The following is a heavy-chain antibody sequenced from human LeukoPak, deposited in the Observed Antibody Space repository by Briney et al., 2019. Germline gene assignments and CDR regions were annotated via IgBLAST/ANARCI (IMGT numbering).Heavy chain of an antibody. V-gene: IGHV1-8*01. CDR2: MNPNSGNT. CDR1: GYTFTTYG. D-gene: IGHD3-10*01. Sequence: GASVKVSCKASGYTFTTYGISWVRQATGQGLEWMGWMNPNSGNTGYAQKFQGRVTMTRNTSISTAYMELSSLRSEDTAVYYCARGYRGYGSGMIGPGEDWFDPWGQGTLVTVSS. J-gene: IGHJ5*02. CDR3: ARGYRGYGSGMIGPGEDWFDP.